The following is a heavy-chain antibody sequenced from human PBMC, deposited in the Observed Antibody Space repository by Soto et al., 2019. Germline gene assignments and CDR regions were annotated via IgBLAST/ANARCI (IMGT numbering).Heavy chain of an antibody. V-gene: IGHV3-11*01. D-gene: IGHD2-15*01. CDR2: ISGSGDTI. Sequence: GGSLRLSCAASGFTFSDYYMSWIRQAPGKGLEWLSYISGSGDTIYYVDSVKGRFTISRDNAKNSLYQQMNSLRADDTAVYYCARYVAGGSLSQDLDYWGQGTLVTVSS. J-gene: IGHJ4*02. CDR3: ARYVAGGSLSQDLDY. CDR1: GFTFSDYY.